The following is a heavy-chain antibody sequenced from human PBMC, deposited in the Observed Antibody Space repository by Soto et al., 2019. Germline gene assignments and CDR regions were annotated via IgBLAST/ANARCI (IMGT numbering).Heavy chain of an antibody. V-gene: IGHV3-30*18. CDR3: AKGSEVARQELDY. Sequence: QVQLVESGGGVVQPGRSPRLYCAASGITFRNFGMHWVRQAPGKGLEWVAAISSDGSDKYYSDSVKGRFTISRDNSKNTPFLQMNSLRVEDTAVYYCAKGSEVARQELDYWGQGTLVTVSS. CDR2: ISSDGSDK. D-gene: IGHD2-15*01. J-gene: IGHJ4*02. CDR1: GITFRNFG.